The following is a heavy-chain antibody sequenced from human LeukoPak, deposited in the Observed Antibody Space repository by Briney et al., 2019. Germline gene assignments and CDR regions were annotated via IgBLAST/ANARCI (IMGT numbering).Heavy chain of an antibody. CDR3: ARDRTLVWGMIVEGPPDY. CDR2: TSAYNGNT. CDR1: GYTYTSYG. J-gene: IGHJ4*02. Sequence: GASEKVSCKASGYTYTSYGISWVRQATGQWLEWMGWTSAYNGNTNYAQKLQGRVTMTTDTSTSTAYMELRSLRSDDTAVYYCARDRTLVWGMIVEGPPDYWGQGTLVTVSS. V-gene: IGHV1-18*01. D-gene: IGHD3-22*01.